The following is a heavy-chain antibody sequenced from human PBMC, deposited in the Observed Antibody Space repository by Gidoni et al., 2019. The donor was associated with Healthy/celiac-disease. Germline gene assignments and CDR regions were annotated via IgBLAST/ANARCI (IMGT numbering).Heavy chain of an antibody. V-gene: IGHV5-51*01. CDR3: TRFSGYNFDY. CDR1: GYSFTNYW. Sequence: EVQLVQSGAEVQKPGESLTISGKGSGYSFTNYWIVLVRQMPGKGREWLGIIYPGDSDTRYSPSFQGQVTISADKSISTAYLQWSSLKASDTAMYYCTRFSGYNFDYWGQGTLVTVSS. J-gene: IGHJ4*02. D-gene: IGHD3-22*01. CDR2: IYPGDSDT.